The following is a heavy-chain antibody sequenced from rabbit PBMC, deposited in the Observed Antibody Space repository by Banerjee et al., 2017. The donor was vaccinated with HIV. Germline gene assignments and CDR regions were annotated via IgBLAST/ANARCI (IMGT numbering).Heavy chain of an antibody. CDR3: ARGGDYTYGYGGYVYGL. D-gene: IGHD6-1*01. Sequence: QSLEESGGDLVKPEGSLTLTCTASGFSFSNKYVMCWVRQAPGKGLEWIACINTSSGNTVYATWAKGRFTISRTSSTTVALQMTSLTAADTATYFCARGGDYTYGYGGYVYGLWGPGTLVTVS. CDR2: INTSSGNT. J-gene: IGHJ4*01. CDR1: GFSFSNKYV. V-gene: IGHV1S40*01.